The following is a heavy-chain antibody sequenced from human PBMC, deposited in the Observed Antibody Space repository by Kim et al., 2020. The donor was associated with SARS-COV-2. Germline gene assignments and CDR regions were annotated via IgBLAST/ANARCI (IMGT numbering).Heavy chain of an antibody. D-gene: IGHD4-4*01. Sequence: SETLSLTCTVSGGSVSSSSYYWGWIRQPPGKGLEWIGSIYYSGSTYYNPSLKSRVTISVDTSKNQFSLKLSSVTAADTAVYYCARHASIRDWFDPWGQGILVTVSS. J-gene: IGHJ5*02. V-gene: IGHV4-39*01. CDR2: IYYSGST. CDR3: ARHASIRDWFDP. CDR1: GGSVSSSSYY.